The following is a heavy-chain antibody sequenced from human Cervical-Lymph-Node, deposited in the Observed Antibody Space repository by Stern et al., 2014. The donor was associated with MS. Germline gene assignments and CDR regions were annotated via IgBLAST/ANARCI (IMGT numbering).Heavy chain of an antibody. Sequence: QDQLVQSGAELTKPGASVKVSCKASGLALTRAGISWVRQAPGQGLEWMCGISAYNVNTNYAQRFQDRVNMTTDTSTSTAYMELRSLRSDDTAVYYCARHSIKGYNCFDTWGQGTLVTVSS. D-gene: IGHD1-14*01. CDR1: GLALTRAG. CDR2: ISAYNVNT. V-gene: IGHV1-18*01. CDR3: ARHSIKGYNCFDT. J-gene: IGHJ5*02.